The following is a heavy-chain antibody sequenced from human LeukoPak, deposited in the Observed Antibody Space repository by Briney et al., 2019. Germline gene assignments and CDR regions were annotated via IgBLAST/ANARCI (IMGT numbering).Heavy chain of an antibody. Sequence: GGSLRLSCAASGFTFSSYAMHWVRQAPGKGLEWVAVISYDGSNKYYADSVKGRFTISRDNSKNTLCLQMNSLRAEDTAVYYCARDGDSSGWYMIRYFDYWGQGTLVTVSS. V-gene: IGHV3-30-3*01. J-gene: IGHJ4*02. D-gene: IGHD6-19*01. CDR2: ISYDGSNK. CDR1: GFTFSSYA. CDR3: ARDGDSSGWYMIRYFDY.